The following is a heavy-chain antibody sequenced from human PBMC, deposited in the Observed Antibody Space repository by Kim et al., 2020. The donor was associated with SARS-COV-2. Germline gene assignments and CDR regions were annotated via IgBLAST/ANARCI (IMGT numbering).Heavy chain of an antibody. J-gene: IGHJ4*02. V-gene: IGHV1-69*04. CDR3: ARDKVSSSWPLDY. D-gene: IGHD6-13*01. Sequence: AKKFQGRVTITADKSTSTAYMELSSLRSEDTAVYYCARDKVSSSWPLDYWGQGTLVTVSS.